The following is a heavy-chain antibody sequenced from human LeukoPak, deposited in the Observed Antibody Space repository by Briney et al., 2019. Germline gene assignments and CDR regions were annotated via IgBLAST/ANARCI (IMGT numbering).Heavy chain of an antibody. CDR1: GGSISSYY. D-gene: IGHD1-26*01. CDR2: IYYSGST. J-gene: IGHJ4*02. CDR3: ARHQDVGAIAFDY. V-gene: IGHV4-59*08. Sequence: SETLSLTCTVSGGSISSYYWSWIRQPPGKGLEWIGYIYYSGSTTYNPPLKSRVTISVDTSKKQLSLKLSFVTAADTAVYYCARHQDVGAIAFDYWGQGTLVTVSS.